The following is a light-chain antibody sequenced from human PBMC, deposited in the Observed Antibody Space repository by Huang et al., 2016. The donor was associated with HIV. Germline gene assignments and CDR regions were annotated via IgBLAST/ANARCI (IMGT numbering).Light chain of an antibody. J-gene: IGKJ5*01. V-gene: IGKV1-9*01. CDR2: AAS. Sequence: IQLTQSPSSLSASVGDRVTITFRASQDINTNLAWYQQKPGKAPNVLIYAASTLQSGVPARFSGSASGIYFSLTINNLQPEDFATYYCQQLDTYPITFGQGTRLDI. CDR3: QQLDTYPIT. CDR1: QDINTN.